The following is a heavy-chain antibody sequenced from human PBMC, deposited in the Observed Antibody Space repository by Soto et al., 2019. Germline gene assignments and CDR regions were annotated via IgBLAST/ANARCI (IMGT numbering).Heavy chain of an antibody. J-gene: IGHJ3*02. Sequence: GGSLRLSCAASGFTFSSYGMHWVRQAPGKGLEWVAVIWYDGSNKYYADSVKGRFTISRDNSKNTLHLQMNSLRAEDTAVYYCASTYYYDSSGYSAAFDIWGQGTMVTVSS. CDR3: ASTYYYDSSGYSAAFDI. CDR2: IWYDGSNK. D-gene: IGHD3-22*01. V-gene: IGHV3-33*01. CDR1: GFTFSSYG.